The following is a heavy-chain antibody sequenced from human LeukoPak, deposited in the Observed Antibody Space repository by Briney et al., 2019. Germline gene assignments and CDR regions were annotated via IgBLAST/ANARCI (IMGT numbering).Heavy chain of an antibody. D-gene: IGHD2-8*01. CDR1: GFTFSDFS. Sequence: GGSLRLSCAASGFTFSDFSMSWVRQAPGKGLGWISTTNSGGTSTYYAESVKGRFTISRDNSKNTLYLQMSSLRVEDTAVYYRAKQSYARSLGEGGPGTLVSVSS. J-gene: IGHJ4*02. V-gene: IGHV3-23*01. CDR2: TNSGGTST. CDR3: AKQSYARSLGE.